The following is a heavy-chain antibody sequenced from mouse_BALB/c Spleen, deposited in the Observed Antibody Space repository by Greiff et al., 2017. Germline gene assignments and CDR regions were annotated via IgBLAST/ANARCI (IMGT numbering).Heavy chain of an antibody. CDR3: ARGARATY. J-gene: IGHJ3*01. Sequence: DVQLQESGPGLVKPSQSLSLTCTVTGYSITSDYAWNWIRQFPGNKLEWMGYISYSGSTSYNPSLKSRISITRDTSKNQFFLQLNSVTTEDTATYYCARGARATYWGQGTLVTVSA. CDR2: ISYSGST. D-gene: IGHD3-1*01. V-gene: IGHV3-2*02. CDR1: GYSITSDYA.